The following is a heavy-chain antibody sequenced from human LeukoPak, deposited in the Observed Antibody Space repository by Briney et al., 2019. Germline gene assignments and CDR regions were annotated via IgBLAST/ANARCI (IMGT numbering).Heavy chain of an antibody. CDR2: IHHGGTT. CDR1: GGSISSSSYY. Sequence: SETLSLTCTVSGGSISSSSYYWGWIRQSPGKGLEWIGEIHHGGTTNYNPSLKSRVTISVDKSKNQFSLKLNSVTAADTAVYYCAKKDYYYMEVWGKGTTVTVSS. J-gene: IGHJ6*03. V-gene: IGHV4-39*07. CDR3: AKKDYYYMEV.